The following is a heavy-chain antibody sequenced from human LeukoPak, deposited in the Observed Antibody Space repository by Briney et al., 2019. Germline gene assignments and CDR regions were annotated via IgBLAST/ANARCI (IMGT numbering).Heavy chain of an antibody. CDR2: IYSGGST. CDR3: ARDADRLYYYYMDV. CDR1: GFTVSSNY. V-gene: IGHV3-53*01. J-gene: IGHJ6*03. Sequence: PGGSLRLSCAASGFTVSSNYMSWVRQAPGKGLEWVSVIYSGGSTYYADSVKGRFTISRDNSKNTLYLQMNSLRAEDTAVYYCARDADRLYYYYMDVWGKGTTVTVSS.